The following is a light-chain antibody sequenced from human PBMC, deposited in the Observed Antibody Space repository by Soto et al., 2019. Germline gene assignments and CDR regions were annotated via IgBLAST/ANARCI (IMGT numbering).Light chain of an antibody. CDR3: QQRRSWPPTIT. CDR1: QSVSTY. CDR2: DAS. V-gene: IGKV3-11*01. J-gene: IGKJ5*01. Sequence: EVVMTQSPASLSASPGERVTLSCRASQSVSTYLAWYQQRPGQAPRLLIYDASYRATDIPPRFSGSGSGTDFTLTISSLEPEDFAVYYCQQRRSWPPTITFGQGTRLEIK.